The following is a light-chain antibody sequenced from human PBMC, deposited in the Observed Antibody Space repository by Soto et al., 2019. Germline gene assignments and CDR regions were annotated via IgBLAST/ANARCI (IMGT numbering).Light chain of an antibody. J-gene: IGKJ4*01. CDR3: QQTHSTPQS. Sequence: EIVMTQSPATLSVSPGERATLSCRASQSVSSNLAWYQQKPGQAPRLLIYGASTRATGIPARFSGSGSGTEFTLTISSLQPEDFASYYCQQTHSTPQSFGGGTKVEIK. CDR2: GAS. CDR1: QSVSSN. V-gene: IGKV3-15*01.